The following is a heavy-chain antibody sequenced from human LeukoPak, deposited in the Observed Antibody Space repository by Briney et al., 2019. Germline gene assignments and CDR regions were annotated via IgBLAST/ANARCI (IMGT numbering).Heavy chain of an antibody. J-gene: IGHJ4*02. CDR2: IKQDGSEK. D-gene: IGHD2-15*01. CDR1: GFTFSSYW. V-gene: IGHV3-7*01. CDR3: ASYCSGGSCYG. Sequence: GGSLRLSCAASGFTFSSYWMSWVRQAPGKGLEWVANIKQDGSEKYYVDSVKGRFAISRDNAKNSLYLQMNSLRAEDTAVYYCASYCSGGSCYGWGQGTLVTVSS.